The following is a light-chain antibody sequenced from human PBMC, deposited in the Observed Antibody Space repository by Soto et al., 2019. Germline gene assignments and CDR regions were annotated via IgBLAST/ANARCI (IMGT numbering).Light chain of an antibody. Sequence: QSALTQPASVSGSLGQSITISCTGTSSDFGGYNYVSWYQQFPGQAPNLIIYDVSQWPSGVSDRFSASKSGNTASLTISGLQADDESDYYCCSYVESNWGYVSRTGTKVT. V-gene: IGLV2-14*03. CDR1: SSDFGGYNY. CDR3: CSYVESNWGYV. CDR2: DVS. J-gene: IGLJ1*01.